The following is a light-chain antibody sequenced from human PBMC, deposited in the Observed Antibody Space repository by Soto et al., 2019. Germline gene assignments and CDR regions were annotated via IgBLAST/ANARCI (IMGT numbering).Light chain of an antibody. CDR1: QIISSY. J-gene: IGKJ4*02. Sequence: DIPLTQSPSSLSASVGDRVTITCRASQIISSYLNWYQHKPGVAPKLLIYATSSLQSGVSPRFSGSGSGTEFTLTISSLQPEDFATYSCQQSYTLPLTFGGGTKVDTK. CDR2: ATS. V-gene: IGKV1-39*01. CDR3: QQSYTLPLT.